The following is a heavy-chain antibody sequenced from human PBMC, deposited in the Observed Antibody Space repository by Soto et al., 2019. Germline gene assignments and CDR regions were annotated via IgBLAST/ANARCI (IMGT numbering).Heavy chain of an antibody. CDR2: ISRSGSA. D-gene: IGHD3-10*01. V-gene: IGHV4-34*01. Sequence: SETLSLTCAVSGGSFSGYYWHWIRQPPGKGLAWVGEISRSGSATYNPTLKSRVSMSVDTSKNQISLNVTSMTETNTAVYYCARGPLMSYYYNSRSRDRSYFDLCGHRTLVTVSS. CDR3: ARGPLMSYYYNSRSRDRSYFDL. J-gene: IGHJ4*01. CDR1: GGSFSGYY.